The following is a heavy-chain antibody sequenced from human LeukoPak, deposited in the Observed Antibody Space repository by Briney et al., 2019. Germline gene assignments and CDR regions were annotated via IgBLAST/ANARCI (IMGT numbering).Heavy chain of an antibody. D-gene: IGHD3-10*01. J-gene: IGHJ4*02. V-gene: IGHV4-34*01. Sequence: PSETLSLTCAVYGGSFSGYYWSWIRQPPGKGLEWVGEINQSGSTNHNSSLKSRVTISVDTSKNQFSLKLNSVTAADTAVYYCARGHTRITMIRGSKSAYYFDYWGQGTLVTVSS. CDR3: ARGHTRITMIRGSKSAYYFDY. CDR1: GGSFSGYY. CDR2: INQSGST.